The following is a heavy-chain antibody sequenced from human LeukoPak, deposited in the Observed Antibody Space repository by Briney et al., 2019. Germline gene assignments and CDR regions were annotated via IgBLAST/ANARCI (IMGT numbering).Heavy chain of an antibody. CDR2: IYYSGST. Sequence: SETLSLTCTVSGASISNYYWSWIRQPPGKGLEWIGYIYYSGSTNYNPSLKSRVTISVDTSKNQFSLKLTSVTAADTAVYYCARIYGSGSYPRIDYWGQGTLVTVSS. V-gene: IGHV4-59*01. J-gene: IGHJ4*02. CDR3: ARIYGSGSYPRIDY. CDR1: GASISNYY. D-gene: IGHD3-10*01.